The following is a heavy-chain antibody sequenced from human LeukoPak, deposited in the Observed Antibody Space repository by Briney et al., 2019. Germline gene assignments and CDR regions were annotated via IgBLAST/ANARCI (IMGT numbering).Heavy chain of an antibody. CDR1: GFTFSTFL. Sequence: GGSLRLSCEASGFTFSTFLVTWVRQAPGRGLEWVANIHPDGSEKYYVGSGKGRFTISRDNAKNSLYLQMNSLRAEDTAVYYCARGGTTKVTYWGQGTLVTVSS. CDR3: ARGGTTKVTY. CDR2: IHPDGSEK. V-gene: IGHV3-7*04. J-gene: IGHJ4*02. D-gene: IGHD2-21*02.